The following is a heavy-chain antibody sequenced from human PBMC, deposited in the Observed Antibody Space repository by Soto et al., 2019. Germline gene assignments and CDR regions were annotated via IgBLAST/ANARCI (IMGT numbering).Heavy chain of an antibody. J-gene: IGHJ4*02. D-gene: IGHD1-26*01. CDR1: GFTFSIYS. V-gene: IGHV3-21*01. CDR2: ISSDSTYI. CDR3: ARDPRGGSEIDF. Sequence: EVQLVESGGGLVKPAGSLRLSCSASGFTFSIYSMNWVRQTPGKGLEWVSSISSDSTYIHYADSVEGRFTISRDDAKNSLYLQMNNLRVEDTAVYYCARDPRGGSEIDFWGQGTLVTVSS.